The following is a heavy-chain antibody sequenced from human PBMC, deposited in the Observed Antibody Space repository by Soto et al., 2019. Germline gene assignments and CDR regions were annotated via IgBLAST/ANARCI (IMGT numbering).Heavy chain of an antibody. CDR1: GFTFSSYA. D-gene: IGHD5-18*01. Sequence: GGSLRLSCSASGFTFSSYAMHWVRQAPGKGLEYVSAISSNGGSTYYADSVKGRFTISRDNSKNTLYLQMSSLRAEDTAVYYCAASDTAMVTGEVWYYYGMDVWGQGTTVTVSS. CDR2: ISSNGGST. V-gene: IGHV3-64D*08. CDR3: AASDTAMVTGEVWYYYGMDV. J-gene: IGHJ6*02.